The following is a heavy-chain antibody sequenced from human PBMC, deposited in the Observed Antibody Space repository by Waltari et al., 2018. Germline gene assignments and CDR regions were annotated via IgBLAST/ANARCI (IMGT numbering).Heavy chain of an antibody. Sequence: QVQLQESGPGLVKPSETLSLTCTVSGGSISRYYWSWVRQPAGKGLEWIGRIYASGSTNYNPSLRSRVTMSVDTSKNHFSLRLTSVTAADTAVYYCARDRCNSTSCLSRGAFDIWGQGTMVTVSS. J-gene: IGHJ3*02. CDR1: GGSISRYY. CDR3: ARDRCNSTSCLSRGAFDI. V-gene: IGHV4-4*07. D-gene: IGHD2-2*01. CDR2: IYASGST.